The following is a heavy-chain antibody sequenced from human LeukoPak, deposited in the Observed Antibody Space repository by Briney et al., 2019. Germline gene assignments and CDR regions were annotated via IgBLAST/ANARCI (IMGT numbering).Heavy chain of an antibody. D-gene: IGHD6-6*01. J-gene: IGHJ4*02. V-gene: IGHV4-59*11. CDR2: IYYSGST. CDR3: ARGSSSSGVDYFDY. CDR1: GGSISSHY. Sequence: PSETLSLTCTVSGGSISSHYWSWIRQPPGKGLEWIGYIYYSGSTNYNPSLKSRVTISVDTSKNQFSLKLSSVTAADTAVYYRARGSSSSGVDYFDYWGQGTLVTVSS.